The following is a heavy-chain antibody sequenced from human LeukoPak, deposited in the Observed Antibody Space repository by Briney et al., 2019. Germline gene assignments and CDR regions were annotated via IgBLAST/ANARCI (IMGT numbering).Heavy chain of an antibody. Sequence: PSETLSLTCSVSGGSITSSLSYWGWIRQPPGKGLEWIGSIYYSGSTYYSPSLKSRVTISVDTSKNQLSLKLSSVTAADTAVYYCARSIATYGPTHNWFGPWGQGILVTVSS. CDR2: IYYSGST. J-gene: IGHJ5*02. V-gene: IGHV4-39*01. CDR1: GGSITSSLSY. D-gene: IGHD6-6*01. CDR3: ARSIATYGPTHNWFGP.